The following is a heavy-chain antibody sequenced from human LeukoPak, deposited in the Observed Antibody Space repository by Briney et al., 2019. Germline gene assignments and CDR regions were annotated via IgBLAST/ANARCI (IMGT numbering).Heavy chain of an antibody. CDR1: GGSISSYC. J-gene: IGHJ5*02. V-gene: IGHV4-4*09. Sequence: SETLSLTCTVSGGSISSYCWSWIRQPPGKGLEGIGYIYTSGSTNYNPSLKSRVTISVDTSKNQFSLKLSSVTAADTAVYYCARRRVDTAMVGFDPWGQGTLVTVSS. CDR2: IYTSGST. D-gene: IGHD5-18*01. CDR3: ARRRVDTAMVGFDP.